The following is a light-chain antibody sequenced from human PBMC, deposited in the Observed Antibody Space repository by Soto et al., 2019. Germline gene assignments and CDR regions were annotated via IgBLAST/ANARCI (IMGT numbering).Light chain of an antibody. CDR3: QQYENWPPLT. CDR1: QDIRNY. V-gene: IGKV1-27*01. CDR2: AAS. Sequence: DIQMTQSPSSLSASVGDRVTMTCRASQDIRNYVAWYQQKPGEVPKLLIYAASTLQSGVPARFSGGGSGTEFTLTISSLQSEDFAVYYCQQYENWPPLTFGGGTTVEIK. J-gene: IGKJ4*01.